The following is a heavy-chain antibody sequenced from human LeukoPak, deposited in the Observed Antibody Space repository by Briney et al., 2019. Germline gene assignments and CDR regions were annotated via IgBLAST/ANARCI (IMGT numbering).Heavy chain of an antibody. CDR2: INHSGST. CDR1: GGSFSGYY. Sequence: SETLSLTCAVYGGSFSGYYWSWIRQPPRKGLEWIGEINHSGSTNYNPSLKSRVTISVDTCKYQFSLKLSSVTAADTAVYYCARDQTYYYGSGSYSRYYYFYGMDVWGQGTTVTVSS. D-gene: IGHD3-10*01. V-gene: IGHV4-34*01. J-gene: IGHJ6*02. CDR3: ARDQTYYYGSGSYSRYYYFYGMDV.